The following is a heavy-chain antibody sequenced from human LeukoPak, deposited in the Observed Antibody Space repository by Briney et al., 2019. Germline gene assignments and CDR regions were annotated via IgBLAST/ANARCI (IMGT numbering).Heavy chain of an antibody. Sequence: SETLSLTCSVSGGFINNYYWSWIRQPPGKGLEWIGEINHSGSTNYNPSLRSRVTISVDTSKNQFSLKLSSVTAADTAVYYCAGALLYCSGGSCYLGYGMDVWGQGTTVTVSS. CDR3: AGALLYCSGGSCYLGYGMDV. D-gene: IGHD2-15*01. CDR2: INHSGST. V-gene: IGHV4-34*01. CDR1: GGFINNYY. J-gene: IGHJ6*02.